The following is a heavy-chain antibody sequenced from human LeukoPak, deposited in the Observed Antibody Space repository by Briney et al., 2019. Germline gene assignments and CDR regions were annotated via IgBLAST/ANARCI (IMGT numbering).Heavy chain of an antibody. J-gene: IGHJ3*02. V-gene: IGHV3-11*04. CDR2: ISSSGSTI. Sequence: GGSLRLSCAASGFTFSDYYMSWIRQAPGKGLEWVSYISSSGSTIYYADSVKGRFTISRDNAKNSLYLQMNSLRAEDTAVYYCATRDQGYSYGMTDALDIWGQGTMVTVSS. CDR3: ATRDQGYSYGMTDALDI. CDR1: GFTFSDYY. D-gene: IGHD5-18*01.